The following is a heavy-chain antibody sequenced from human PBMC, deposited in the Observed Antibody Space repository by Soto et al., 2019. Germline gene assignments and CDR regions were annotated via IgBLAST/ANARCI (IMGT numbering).Heavy chain of an antibody. Sequence: GGSLRLSCAASGFTFSSYSMNWVRQAPGKGLEWVSSISSSSSYIYYADSVKGRFTISRDNAKNSLYLQMNSLRAEDTAVYYCARDYYDIALDYYYYGMDVWGQGTTVTVSS. J-gene: IGHJ6*02. D-gene: IGHD3-9*01. CDR3: ARDYYDIALDYYYYGMDV. CDR2: ISSSSSYI. CDR1: GFTFSSYS. V-gene: IGHV3-21*01.